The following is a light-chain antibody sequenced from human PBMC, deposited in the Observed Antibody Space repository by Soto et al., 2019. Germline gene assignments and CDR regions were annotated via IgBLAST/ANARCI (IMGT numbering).Light chain of an antibody. CDR2: DAS. CDR3: QDYAFSSST. Sequence: VVAQSPKTKSLSPVASATLSCRASQTVRNNYLAWYQQKPGQAPKLLIHDASSRATGIPDRFSGSGSGTDFTLTIIRLEAEDFAGYCCQDYAFSSSTFCQGTNVDIK. J-gene: IGKJ1*01. CDR1: QTVRNNY. V-gene: IGKV3-20*01.